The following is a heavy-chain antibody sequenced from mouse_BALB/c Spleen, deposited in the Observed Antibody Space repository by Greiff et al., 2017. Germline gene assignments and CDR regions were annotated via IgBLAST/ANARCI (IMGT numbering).Heavy chain of an antibody. CDR1: GYTFTSYV. Sequence: VQLKQSGPELVKPGASVKMSCKASGYTFTSYVMHWVKQKPGQGLEWIGYINPYNDGTKYNEKFKGKATLTSDKSSSTAYMELSSLTSEDSAVYYCARSGRRNYFDYWGQGTTLTVSS. V-gene: IGHV1-14*01. CDR2: INPYNDGT. CDR3: ARSGRRNYFDY. D-gene: IGHD4-1*01. J-gene: IGHJ2*01.